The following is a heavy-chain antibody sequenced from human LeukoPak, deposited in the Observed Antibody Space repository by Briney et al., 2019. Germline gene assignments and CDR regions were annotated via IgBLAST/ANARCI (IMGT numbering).Heavy chain of an antibody. CDR1: GYTFTSYY. CDR2: INPSGGST. Sequence: PGASVKVSCKASGYTFTSYYMHWVRQAPGQGLEWMGIINPSGGSTSYAQKFQGRVTMTRDMSTSTVYMELSSLRSEDTAVYYCARDEAYSSSWYSARVLDYYYYMDVWGKGTTVTVSS. D-gene: IGHD6-13*01. J-gene: IGHJ6*03. CDR3: ARDEAYSSSWYSARVLDYYYYMDV. V-gene: IGHV1-46*01.